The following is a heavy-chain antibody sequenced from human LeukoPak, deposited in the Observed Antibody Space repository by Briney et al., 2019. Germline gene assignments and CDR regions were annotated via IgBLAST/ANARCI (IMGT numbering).Heavy chain of an antibody. V-gene: IGHV1-18*01. J-gene: IGHJ5*02. D-gene: IGHD2-2*01. CDR2: ISAYNGNT. Sequence: ASVKVSCKASGYTFTSYGISWVRQAPGQGLEWMGWISAYNGNTNYAQKLQGRVTMTTDTSTSTAYMELRSLRSDDTAVYYCARELSSSTSYTLNWFDPWGQGTLVTVSS. CDR3: ARELSSSTSYTLNWFDP. CDR1: GYTFTSYG.